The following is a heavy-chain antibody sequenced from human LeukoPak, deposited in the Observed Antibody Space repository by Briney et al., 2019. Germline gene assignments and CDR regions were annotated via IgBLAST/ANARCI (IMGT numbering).Heavy chain of an antibody. Sequence: GRSLRLSCAASGFTFSSYGMNWVRQAPGKGLEWVSSISSSSSYIYYADSVKGRFTISRDNAKNSLYLQMNSLRAEDTAVYYCARDQSSSWYNFDYWGQGTLVTVSS. J-gene: IGHJ4*02. CDR3: ARDQSSSWYNFDY. V-gene: IGHV3-21*01. D-gene: IGHD6-13*01. CDR2: ISSSSSYI. CDR1: GFTFSSYG.